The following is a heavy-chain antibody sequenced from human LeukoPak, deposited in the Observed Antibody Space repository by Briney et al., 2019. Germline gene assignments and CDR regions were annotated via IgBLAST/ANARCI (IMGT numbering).Heavy chain of an antibody. Sequence: SETLSLTCTVSGGSISSYYWSWIRQPPGKGLEWIGYIYYSGSTNYNPSLKSRVTISVDTSKKQFSLKLSSVTAADTAVYYCARDSSGYCSGGSCLQNLFDPWGQGTLVTVSS. CDR3: ARDSSGYCSGGSCLQNLFDP. J-gene: IGHJ5*02. V-gene: IGHV4-59*01. D-gene: IGHD2-15*01. CDR1: GGSISSYY. CDR2: IYYSGST.